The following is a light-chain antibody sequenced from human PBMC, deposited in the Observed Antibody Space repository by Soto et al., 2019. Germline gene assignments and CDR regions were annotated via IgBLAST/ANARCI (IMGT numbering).Light chain of an antibody. V-gene: IGKV1-12*01. CDR2: AAF. J-gene: IGKJ2*03. Sequence: DIQVTQSPSSVSANVGDTVTITCRASQDIRRWLAWYQQKPGKAPNLLISAAFNLQSGVPSRFSGRGSGTDFTLTISSLQPEDSATYYCEQASTYTYSFGQGTKVDIK. CDR3: EQASTYTYS. CDR1: QDIRRW.